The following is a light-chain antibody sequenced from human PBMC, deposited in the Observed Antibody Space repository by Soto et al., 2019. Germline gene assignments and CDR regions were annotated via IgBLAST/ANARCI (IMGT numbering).Light chain of an antibody. V-gene: IGLV2-14*01. Sequence: QSVLTQPASVSGSPGQSISISCTGTSCDVGGYSYVSWYQQHPGKAPKLMIYDVSNRPSGVSNRFSGSKSGNTASLTISGLQAQNEADYYCSSYTRSSTLGVVFGGGTKVTVL. CDR3: SSYTRSSTLGVV. CDR2: DVS. J-gene: IGLJ2*01. CDR1: SCDVGGYSY.